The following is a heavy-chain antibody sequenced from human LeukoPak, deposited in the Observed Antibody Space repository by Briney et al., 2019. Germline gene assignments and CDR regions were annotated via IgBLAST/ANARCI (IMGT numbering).Heavy chain of an antibody. CDR3: ARDFNSGYSSGWYID. Sequence: GGSLRLSCAASGFTFSDYYMSWIRQAPGKGLEWVSYISSSSSYIYYADSVKGRFTISRDNAKNSLYLQMNSLRAGDTAVYYCARDFNSGYSSGWYIDWGQGTLVTVSS. J-gene: IGHJ4*02. CDR2: ISSSSSYI. D-gene: IGHD6-19*01. CDR1: GFTFSDYY. V-gene: IGHV3-11*06.